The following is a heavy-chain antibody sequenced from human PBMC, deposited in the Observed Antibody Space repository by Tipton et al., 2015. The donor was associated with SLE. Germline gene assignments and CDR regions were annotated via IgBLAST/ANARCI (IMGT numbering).Heavy chain of an antibody. D-gene: IGHD1-26*01. V-gene: IGHV4-39*07. J-gene: IGHJ4*02. Sequence: TLSLTCTVSGGSISSSSYYWDWIRQPPGKGLEWIGRIDHSGSTYYYPSLKSRVTILVDTSKNQFSLKLSSVTAADTAVYYCARGLFPWELFYWGQGTLVTVSS. CDR1: GGSISSSSYY. CDR2: IDHSGST. CDR3: ARGLFPWELFY.